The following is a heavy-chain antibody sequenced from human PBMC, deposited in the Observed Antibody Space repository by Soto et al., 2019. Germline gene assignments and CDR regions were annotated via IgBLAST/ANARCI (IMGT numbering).Heavy chain of an antibody. J-gene: IGHJ3*02. D-gene: IGHD3-22*01. CDR2: IIPIFGTA. Sequence: QVQLVQSGAEVKKPGSSVKVSCKASGGTFSSYAISWVRQAPGQGLEWMGGIIPIFGTANYAQKFQGRVTITADESTSTAYMELSSLRSEDTAVYYCARYYYDSSGYWGHDAFDIWGPGTMVTVSS. CDR3: ARYYYDSSGYWGHDAFDI. CDR1: GGTFSSYA. V-gene: IGHV1-69*01.